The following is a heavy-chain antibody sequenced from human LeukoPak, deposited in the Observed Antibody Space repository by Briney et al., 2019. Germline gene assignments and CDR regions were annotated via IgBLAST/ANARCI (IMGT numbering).Heavy chain of an antibody. V-gene: IGHV3-23*01. J-gene: IGHJ4*01. CDR3: AKWDTYYDSSGYYFY. CDR1: GFTFSSYG. Sequence: GGSLRLSCAASGFTFSSYGMSWVRQAPGKGLEWVSAISGSGGSTYYADSVKGRFTISRDNSKNTLYLQMNSLRAEDAAVYYCAKWDTYYDSSGYYFYWGQGTLVTVSS. D-gene: IGHD3-22*01. CDR2: ISGSGGST.